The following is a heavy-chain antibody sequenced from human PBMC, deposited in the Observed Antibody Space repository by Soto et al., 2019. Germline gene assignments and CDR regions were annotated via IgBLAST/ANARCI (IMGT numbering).Heavy chain of an antibody. D-gene: IGHD1-26*01. CDR3: ARAGGGTHRPSYPYAMDV. CDR2: INPSGGST. Sequence: QVQLVQSGAEVKKPGASVKVSCKASGYTFTTYTFTNYYIHWVRRAPAQGLDWMGLINPSGGSTSYAQKFQGRVSMHRGTSTSTVYKDLRRMRSEDTAIYYCARAGGGTHRPSYPYAMDVWGQGTTVTVSS. CDR1: GYTFTTYTFTNYY. V-gene: IGHV1-46*01. J-gene: IGHJ6*02.